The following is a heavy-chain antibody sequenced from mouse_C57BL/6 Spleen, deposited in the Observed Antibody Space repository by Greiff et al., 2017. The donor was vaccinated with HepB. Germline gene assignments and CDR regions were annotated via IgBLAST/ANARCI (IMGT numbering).Heavy chain of an antibody. Sequence: QVQLQQPGTELVKPGASVKLSCKASGYTFTSYWMHWVKQRPGQGLEWIGNINPSNGGTNYNEKFKSKATLTVDKPSSTAYMQLSSLTSEDSAVYYCARSPPYYGSSYWYFDVWGTGTTVTVSS. D-gene: IGHD1-1*01. CDR3: ARSPPYYGSSYWYFDV. CDR2: INPSNGGT. J-gene: IGHJ1*03. CDR1: GYTFTSYW. V-gene: IGHV1-53*01.